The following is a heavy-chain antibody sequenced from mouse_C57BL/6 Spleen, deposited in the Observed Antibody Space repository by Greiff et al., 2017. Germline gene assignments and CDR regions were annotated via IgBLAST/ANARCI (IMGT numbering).Heavy chain of an antibody. CDR1: GFSFNTYA. V-gene: IGHV10-1*01. J-gene: IGHJ4*01. CDR2: IRSKSNNYAT. D-gene: IGHD1-1*01. Sequence: EVQGVESGGGLVQPKGSLKLSCAASGFSFNTYAMNWVRQAPGKGLEWVARIRSKSNNYATYYADSVKDRFTISRDDSESMLYLQMNNLKTEDTAMYYCVRSIYYGSSYAMDYWGQGTSVTVSS. CDR3: VRSIYYGSSYAMDY.